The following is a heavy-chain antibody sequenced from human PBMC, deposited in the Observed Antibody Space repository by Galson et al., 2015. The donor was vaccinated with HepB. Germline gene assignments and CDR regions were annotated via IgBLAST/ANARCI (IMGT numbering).Heavy chain of an antibody. J-gene: IGHJ5*02. CDR1: GGTFSSYA. CDR3: ARWGSITIFGVVNHEFGFDP. CDR2: IIPIFGTA. D-gene: IGHD3-3*01. V-gene: IGHV1-69*13. Sequence: SVKVSCKASGGTFSSYAISWVRQAPGQGLEWMGGIIPIFGTANYAQKFQGRVTITADESTSTAYMELSSLRSEDTAVYYCARWGSITIFGVVNHEFGFDPWGQGTLVTVSS.